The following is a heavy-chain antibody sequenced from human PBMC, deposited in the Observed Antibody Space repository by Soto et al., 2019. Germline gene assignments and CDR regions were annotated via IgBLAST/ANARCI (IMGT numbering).Heavy chain of an antibody. Sequence: SETLSLTCTVSGGSISNNYWTWIRQPPGKGLEWIGYIYYTGSTSYNSSFKSRVTISLDTPKNLFSLRLSSVTAADTAVHYCARFSGTIFDYWGQAPRVTVSS. CDR2: IYYTGST. J-gene: IGHJ4*02. CDR1: GGSISNNY. CDR3: ARFSGTIFDY. V-gene: IGHV4-59*08. D-gene: IGHD3-10*01.